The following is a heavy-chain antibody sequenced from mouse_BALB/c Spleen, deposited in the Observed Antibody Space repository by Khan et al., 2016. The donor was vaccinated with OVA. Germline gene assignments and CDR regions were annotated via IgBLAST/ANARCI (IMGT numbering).Heavy chain of an antibody. CDR2: LSSGATP. Sequence: EVELVESGGGLVKPGGSLKLSCAASGITFSNYGVSWVRQTPAKRLAWVASLSSGATPYYPASVKGRFTISRDNARNILYLQMSSLRSEDTAMYYCARDYWFAYWGQGTLVTVSA. CDR1: GITFSNYG. D-gene: IGHD2-13*01. CDR3: ARDYWFAY. V-gene: IGHV5-6-5*01. J-gene: IGHJ3*01.